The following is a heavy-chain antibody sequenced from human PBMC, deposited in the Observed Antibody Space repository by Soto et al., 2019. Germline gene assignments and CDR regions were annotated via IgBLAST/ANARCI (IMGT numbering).Heavy chain of an antibody. D-gene: IGHD2-21*02. CDR1: GGTFSSYA. CDR2: IIPIFGTA. CDR3: ARVEAYCGGDCYRGMDV. J-gene: IGHJ6*02. Sequence: VASVKVSCKASGGTFSSYAISWVRQAPGQGLEWMGGIIPIFGTANYAQKFQGRVTITADESTSTAYMELSSLRSEDTAVYYCARVEAYCGGDCYRGMDVWGQGTTVTVSS. V-gene: IGHV1-69*13.